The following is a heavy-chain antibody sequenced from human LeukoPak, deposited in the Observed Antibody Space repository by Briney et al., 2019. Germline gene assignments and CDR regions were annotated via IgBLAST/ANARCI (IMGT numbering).Heavy chain of an antibody. CDR2: ISYDESNK. J-gene: IGHJ4*02. V-gene: IGHV3-30-3*01. CDR1: GFTFSSYA. D-gene: IGHD2-21*02. CDR3: ARVPATAITSSHLFDY. Sequence: GTSLRLSCAASGFTFSSYAMHWVRQAPGKGLEWVAVISYDESNKYYGDSVKGRFTISRDNSKNTLFLQVNTLRAEDTALYYCARVPATAITSSHLFDYWGQGTLVTVSS.